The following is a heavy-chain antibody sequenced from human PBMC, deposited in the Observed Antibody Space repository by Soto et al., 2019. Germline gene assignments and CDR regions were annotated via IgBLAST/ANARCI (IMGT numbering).Heavy chain of an antibody. CDR3: ARVPRYYYYYYGMDV. V-gene: IGHV3-66*01. CDR1: GFTVSSNY. J-gene: IGHJ6*02. CDR2: IYSGGST. Sequence: EVQLVESGGGLVQPGGSLRLSCAASGFTVSSNYMSWVRQAPGKGLEWVSVIYSGGSTYYADSVKGRFTISRDNSKNTLYLQMNSRRAEDTAVYYCARVPRYYYYYYGMDVWGQGTTVTVSS.